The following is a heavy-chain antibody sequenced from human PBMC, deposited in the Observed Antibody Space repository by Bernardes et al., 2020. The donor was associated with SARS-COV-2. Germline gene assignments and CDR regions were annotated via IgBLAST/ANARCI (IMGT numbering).Heavy chain of an antibody. D-gene: IGHD3-22*01. CDR3: ARFPLPTYYYDSSGYYQPDY. J-gene: IGHJ4*02. V-gene: IGHV4-59*01. CDR2: IYYSGST. CDR1: GGSISSYY. Sequence: SETLSLTCTVSGGSISSYYWSWIRQPPGKGLEWIGYIYYSGSTNYNPSLKSRVTISVDTSKNQFSLKLSSVTAADTAVYYCARFPLPTYYYDSSGYYQPDYWGQGTLVTVSS.